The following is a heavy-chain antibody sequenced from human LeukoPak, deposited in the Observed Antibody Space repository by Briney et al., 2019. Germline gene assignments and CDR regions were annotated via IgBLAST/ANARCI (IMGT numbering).Heavy chain of an antibody. CDR2: MNPKSGYT. D-gene: IGHD5-18*01. CDR1: GYTFTNYN. Sequence: ASVKVSCKASGYTFTNYNINWVRQATGQGLEWMGWMNPKSGYTGYAQKFQGRLTMTRNTSISTAYMDLSSLRSEDTAIYYCARDLTDTAMIVNYFDSWGQGTLVTVSS. CDR3: ARDLTDTAMIVNYFDS. J-gene: IGHJ4*02. V-gene: IGHV1-8*02.